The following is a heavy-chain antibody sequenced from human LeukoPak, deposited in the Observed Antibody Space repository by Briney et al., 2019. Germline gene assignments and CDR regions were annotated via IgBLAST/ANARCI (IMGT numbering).Heavy chain of an antibody. Sequence: SETLSLTCAVYGGSFSGYYWSWIRQPPGKGLEWIGEINHSGSTNYNPSLKSRVTISVDTSKNQFSLKLSSVTAADTAVYYCARGRIGYCSSTSCLIFDYWGQGTLVTVSS. CDR1: GGSFSGYY. J-gene: IGHJ4*02. CDR2: INHSGST. D-gene: IGHD2-2*01. V-gene: IGHV4-34*01. CDR3: ARGRIGYCSSTSCLIFDY.